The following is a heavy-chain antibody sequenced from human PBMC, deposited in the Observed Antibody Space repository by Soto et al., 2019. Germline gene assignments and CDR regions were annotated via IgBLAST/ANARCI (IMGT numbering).Heavy chain of an antibody. J-gene: IGHJ5*02. Sequence: SVKVSCKASGGTFSSYAISWVRRAPGQGLEWMGGIIPIFGTANYAQKFQGRVTITADESTSTAYMELSSLRSEDTAVYYCAVAVAGIGFEHNWFDPWGQGTLVTVSS. V-gene: IGHV1-69*13. CDR2: IIPIFGTA. D-gene: IGHD6-19*01. CDR1: GGTFSSYA. CDR3: AVAVAGIGFEHNWFDP.